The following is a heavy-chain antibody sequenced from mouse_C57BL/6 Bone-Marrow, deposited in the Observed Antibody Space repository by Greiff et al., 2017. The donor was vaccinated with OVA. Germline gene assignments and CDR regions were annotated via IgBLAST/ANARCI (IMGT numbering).Heavy chain of an antibody. D-gene: IGHD1-1*01. J-gene: IGHJ3*01. V-gene: IGHV5-12*01. Sequence: EVKLVESGGGLVQPGGSLKLSCAASGFTFSDYYMYWVRQTPEKRLEWVAYISNGGGSTYYPDTVKGRFTISRDNAKNTLYLQMSRLKSEDTAMYYCASPLYYYGWFAYWGQGTLVTVSA. CDR3: ASPLYYYGWFAY. CDR1: GFTFSDYY. CDR2: ISNGGGST.